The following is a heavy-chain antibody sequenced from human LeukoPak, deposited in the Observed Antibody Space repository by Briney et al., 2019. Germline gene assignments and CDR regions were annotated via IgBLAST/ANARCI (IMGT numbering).Heavy chain of an antibody. V-gene: IGHV4-30-4*07. CDR3: ARGPAAGIDTRHYDY. Sequence: PSQTLSLTCAVSGGSISSGGYSWSWIRQPPGKAMEFIAYIYYTGNTYFNPSLKSRVTISIDTSKNQFSLKLRSVTAADTAVYYCARGPAAGIDTRHYDYWGQGTLVTVSS. CDR1: GGSISSGGYS. CDR2: IYYTGNT. D-gene: IGHD6-13*01. J-gene: IGHJ4*02.